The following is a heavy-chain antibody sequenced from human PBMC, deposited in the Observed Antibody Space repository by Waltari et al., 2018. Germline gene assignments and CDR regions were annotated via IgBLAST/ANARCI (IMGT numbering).Heavy chain of an antibody. J-gene: IGHJ4*02. Sequence: QVQLQESGPGLVKPSETLSLPCTVSGGSISSYYWSWIRQPPGKGLEWIGYIYYSGSTNYNPSLKSRVTISVDTSKNQFSLKLSSVTAADTAVYYCARGKRWLLPYYFDYWGQGTLVTVSS. CDR2: IYYSGST. D-gene: IGHD3-22*01. CDR3: ARGKRWLLPYYFDY. CDR1: GGSISSYY. V-gene: IGHV4-59*01.